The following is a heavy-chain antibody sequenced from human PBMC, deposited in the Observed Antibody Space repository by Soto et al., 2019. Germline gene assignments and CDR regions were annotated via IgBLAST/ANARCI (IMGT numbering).Heavy chain of an antibody. CDR1: GFTFSSYG. J-gene: IGHJ6*02. CDR2: IWYDGSNK. D-gene: IGHD2-15*01. Sequence: PGGSLRLSCAASGFTFSSYGMHWVRQAPGKGLEWVAVIWYDGSNKYYADSVKGRFTISRDNSKNTLYLQMNSLRAEDTAVYYCARDSGLLYYYYGMDVWGQGTTVTVSS. CDR3: ARDSGLLYYYYGMDV. V-gene: IGHV3-33*01.